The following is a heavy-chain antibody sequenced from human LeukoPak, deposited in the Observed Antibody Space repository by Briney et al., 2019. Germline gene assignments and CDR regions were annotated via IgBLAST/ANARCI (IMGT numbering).Heavy chain of an antibody. D-gene: IGHD4-23*01. CDR2: ISGRGGSA. Sequence: GGSLRLSCAASGFSFSSNAMGWVRQVPGKGLQWVSGISGRGGSAYYADSVKGRFIISRDNSKNTLYLQMNNLRAEDTALYYCAKDRGGNPDYWGQGTLVTVSS. V-gene: IGHV3-23*01. CDR1: GFSFSSNA. J-gene: IGHJ4*02. CDR3: AKDRGGNPDY.